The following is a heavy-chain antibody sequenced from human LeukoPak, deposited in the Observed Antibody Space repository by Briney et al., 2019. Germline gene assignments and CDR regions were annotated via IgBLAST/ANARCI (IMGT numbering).Heavy chain of an antibody. D-gene: IGHD6-13*01. CDR3: AKDATAVVGTVYMDV. J-gene: IGHJ6*03. Sequence: GGSLRLSCAASGFTFSNYEMNWVRQAPGKGLEWISHISNIGDIIHYADSVEGRFTISRDNAKNSLYLQMNSLRAKDTAVYYCAKDATAVVGTVYMDVWGKGTTVTISS. V-gene: IGHV3-48*03. CDR2: ISNIGDII. CDR1: GFTFSNYE.